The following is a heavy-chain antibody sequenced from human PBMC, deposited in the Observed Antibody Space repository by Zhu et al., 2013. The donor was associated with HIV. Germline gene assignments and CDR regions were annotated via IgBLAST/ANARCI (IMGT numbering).Heavy chain of an antibody. D-gene: IGHD2-2*01. CDR2: IIPIFGTA. CDR1: GGTFSSYA. J-gene: IGHJ4*02. CDR3: ASERYCTSTTCPYEI. V-gene: IGHV1-69*12. Sequence: QVQLVQSGAEVKKPGSSVRVSCRASGGTFSSYAISWVRQAPGQGLEWMGGIIPIFGTANSAQKFQGRVTIAADESTSTAYMELSSLRSEDTAMYYCASERYCTSTTCPYEIWGQGTLVTVSS.